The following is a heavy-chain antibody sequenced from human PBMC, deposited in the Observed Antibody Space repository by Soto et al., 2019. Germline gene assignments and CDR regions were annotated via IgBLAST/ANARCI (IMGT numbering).Heavy chain of an antibody. J-gene: IGHJ5*02. CDR2: IYYSGST. V-gene: IGHV4-31*03. Sequence: QVQLQESGPGLVKPSQTLSLTCTVSGGSISSGDYYWSWIRQHPVKGLEWIGYIYYSGSTYYNPSLKSRVTISVDTSKNQFSLKLSSVTAADTAVYYGARGVSTYQLYNWFDPWGQGTLVTVSS. CDR1: GGSISSGDYY. CDR3: ARGVSTYQLYNWFDP. D-gene: IGHD2-2*01.